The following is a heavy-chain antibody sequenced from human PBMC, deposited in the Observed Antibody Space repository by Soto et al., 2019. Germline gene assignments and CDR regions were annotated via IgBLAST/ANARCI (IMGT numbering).Heavy chain of an antibody. J-gene: IGHJ6*02. CDR3: ARHDSSGKRGYYYYGMDV. V-gene: IGHV5-51*01. D-gene: IGHD3-22*01. Sequence: GESLKISCKGSGYSFTSYWIGWVRQMPGKGLEWMGIIYPGDSDTRYSPSFQGQVTISADKSISTAYLQWSSLKASDTAMYYCARHDSSGKRGYYYYGMDVWGQGTTVTVS. CDR2: IYPGDSDT. CDR1: GYSFTSYW.